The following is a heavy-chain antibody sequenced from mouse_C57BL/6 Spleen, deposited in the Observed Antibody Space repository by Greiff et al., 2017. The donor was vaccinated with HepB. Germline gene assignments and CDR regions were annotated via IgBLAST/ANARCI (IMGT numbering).Heavy chain of an antibody. CDR3: ARGKSDFGY. CDR1: GYSITSGYY. V-gene: IGHV3-6*01. J-gene: IGHJ2*01. CDR2: ISYDGSN. Sequence: EVQLQESGPGLVKPSQSLSLTCSVTGYSITSGYYWNCIRQFPGNKLEWMGYISYDGSNNYNPSLKNRISITRDTSKNQFFLKLNSVTTEDTATYYCARGKSDFGYWGQGTTLTVSS.